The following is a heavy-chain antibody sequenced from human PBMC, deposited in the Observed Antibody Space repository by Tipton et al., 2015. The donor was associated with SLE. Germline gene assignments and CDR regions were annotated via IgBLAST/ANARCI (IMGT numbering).Heavy chain of an antibody. J-gene: IGHJ6*02. CDR2: IYYSGST. Sequence: TLSLTCTVSGGSISSGGHYWSWIRQPPGKGLEWIGYIYYSGSTNYNPSLKSRVTISVDTSKNQFSLKLSSVTAADTAVYYCARSPYSSGWYGGFGDYYYYGMDVWGQGTTVTVSS. CDR3: ARSPYSSGWYGGFGDYYYYGMDV. CDR1: GGSISSGGHY. V-gene: IGHV4-61*08. D-gene: IGHD6-19*01.